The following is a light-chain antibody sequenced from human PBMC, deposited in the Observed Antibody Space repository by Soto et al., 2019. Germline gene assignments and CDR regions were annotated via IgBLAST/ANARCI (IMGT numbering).Light chain of an antibody. CDR3: ASWDDSLKV. J-gene: IGLJ2*01. Sequence: QSVLTQPPSASGTPGQRVTISCSGSSSNIGSNYVYWYQQLPGTAPKLLIYRNNQRPSGVPDRFSGSKSGTSVSLAISGLRYEDEADYFCASWDDSLKVFGGGTKLTVL. V-gene: IGLV1-47*01. CDR2: RNN. CDR1: SSNIGSNY.